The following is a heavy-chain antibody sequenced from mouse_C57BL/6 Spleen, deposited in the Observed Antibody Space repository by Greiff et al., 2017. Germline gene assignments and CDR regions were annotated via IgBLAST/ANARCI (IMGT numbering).Heavy chain of an antibody. V-gene: IGHV3-6*01. CDR3: ARDDYGRNYYAMDY. D-gene: IGHD1-1*01. Sequence: VQLQQSGPGLVKPSQSLSLTCSVTGYSITSGYYWNWIRQFPGNKLEWMGYISYDGSNNYNPSLKNRISITRDTSKNQFFLKLNSVTTEDTATYYCARDDYGRNYYAMDYWGQGTSVTVSS. CDR1: GYSITSGYY. J-gene: IGHJ4*01. CDR2: ISYDGSN.